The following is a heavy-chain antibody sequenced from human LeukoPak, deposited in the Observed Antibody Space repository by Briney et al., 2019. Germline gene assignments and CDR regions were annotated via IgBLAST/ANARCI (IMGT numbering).Heavy chain of an antibody. CDR1: GFTFSSYS. J-gene: IGHJ4*02. CDR3: ARGKSPPEYSSSSFDY. D-gene: IGHD6-6*01. CDR2: ISSSSSYI. Sequence: GGSLRLSCAASGFTFSSYSMNWVRQAPGKGLEWVSPISSSSSYIYYADSVKGRFTISRDNAKNSLYLQMNSLRAGDTAVYYCARGKSPPEYSSSSFDYWGQGTLVTVSS. V-gene: IGHV3-21*01.